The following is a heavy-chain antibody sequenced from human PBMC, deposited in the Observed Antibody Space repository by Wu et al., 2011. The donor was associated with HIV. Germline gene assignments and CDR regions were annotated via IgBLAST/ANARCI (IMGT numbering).Heavy chain of an antibody. CDR2: VSGDDDDR. V-gene: IGHV1-18*01. CDR3: ARGPNFYYFDA. CDR1: DDALFNFG. D-gene: IGHD5-24*01. Sequence: QISLVQSGPEVKRPGASVKVSCRPSDDALFNFGLHWVRQAAGQGLEWMGWVSGDDDDRKYARKFQARVNMTSDTSTKTIYMELRSLRPDDTAIYFCARGPNFYYFDAWGKGTTVTVYS. J-gene: IGHJ6*03.